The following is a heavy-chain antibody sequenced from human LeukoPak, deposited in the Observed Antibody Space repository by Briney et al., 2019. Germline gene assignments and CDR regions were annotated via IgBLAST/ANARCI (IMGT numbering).Heavy chain of an antibody. Sequence: GVSLRLSCVASGFTFSTYGMHWVRQAPGKGLEWVAFIRFDGSHKYHADSVRGRFTISRDNSKNTVYLQMNSLRVDDTAVYYCARDTSYFDYWGQGTLVTVSS. CDR3: ARDTSYFDY. V-gene: IGHV3-30*02. CDR2: IRFDGSHK. CDR1: GFTFSTYG. J-gene: IGHJ4*02.